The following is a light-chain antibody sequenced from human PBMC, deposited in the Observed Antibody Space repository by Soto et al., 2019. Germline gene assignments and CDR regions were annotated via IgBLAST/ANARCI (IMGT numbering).Light chain of an antibody. CDR3: QYYDSSLSALYV. CDR2: GNS. Sequence: QSALTQPPSVSGAPGQRVTISCTGSSSNIGAGYDVHWYQQLPGTAPKLLIYGNSNRPSGVPDRFSGSKSGTSASLAITGLQAEDEADYYCQYYDSSLSALYVFGTGTKVTV. CDR1: SSNIGAGYD. J-gene: IGLJ1*01. V-gene: IGLV1-40*01.